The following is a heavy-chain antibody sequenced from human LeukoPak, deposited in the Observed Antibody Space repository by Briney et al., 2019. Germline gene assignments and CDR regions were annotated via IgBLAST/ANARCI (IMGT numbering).Heavy chain of an antibody. CDR3: AKADYDILIGYYPSFDQ. CDR2: ISGSGGST. D-gene: IGHD3-9*01. J-gene: IGHJ4*02. CDR1: GFTFSSYA. V-gene: IGHV3-23*01. Sequence: PGGSLRLSCAASGFTFSSYAMSWVRQAPGKGLEWVSAISGSGGSTYYADSVKGRFTISRDNSKNTLYLQMKSLRAEDTAVYYCAKADYDILIGYYPSFDQWGQGTQVTVSS.